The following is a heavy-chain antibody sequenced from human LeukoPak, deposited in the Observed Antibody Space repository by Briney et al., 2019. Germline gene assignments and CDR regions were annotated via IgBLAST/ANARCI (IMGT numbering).Heavy chain of an antibody. Sequence: ASVKVSFKASGYTFTSYGISWVRQAPGQGLEWMGWIIAYNGNTNYAQKLQGRVTMATDTSTGKAYLELRSLSSDAAAVYYCARVDIVVVPAAIDWFDPWGQGTLVTVSS. CDR2: IIAYNGNT. J-gene: IGHJ5*02. D-gene: IGHD2-2*02. CDR3: ARVDIVVVPAAIDWFDP. V-gene: IGHV1-18*01. CDR1: GYTFTSYG.